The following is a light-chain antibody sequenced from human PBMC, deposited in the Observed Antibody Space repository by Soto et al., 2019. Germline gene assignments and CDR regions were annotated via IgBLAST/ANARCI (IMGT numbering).Light chain of an antibody. CDR1: QSLLHSNGYKY. CDR2: LGS. Sequence: DIVMTQSPLSLPVTPGEPASISCRSSQSLLHSNGYKYLDWYLQKPGQSPQLLIYLGSTRASGVPDRFSCSGSGTDFTLKISRVEAEDVGVYYCMQALQTPTFGGGTKVEIK. CDR3: MQALQTPT. J-gene: IGKJ4*01. V-gene: IGKV2-28*01.